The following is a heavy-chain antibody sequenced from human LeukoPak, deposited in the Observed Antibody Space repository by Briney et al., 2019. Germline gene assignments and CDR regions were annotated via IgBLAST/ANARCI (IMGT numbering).Heavy chain of an antibody. D-gene: IGHD6-13*01. CDR1: GDSVSSNSAA. Sequence: SQTLSLTCATSGDSVSSNSAAWNWIRQSPSRGLEWLGRTYYRSKWYNDYAVSVKGRIINNADTSKNQFSLQLNSVTPEDTAVYYCARGQPPDYWGQGTLVTVSS. CDR3: ARGQPPDY. V-gene: IGHV6-1*01. CDR2: TYYRSKWYN. J-gene: IGHJ4*02.